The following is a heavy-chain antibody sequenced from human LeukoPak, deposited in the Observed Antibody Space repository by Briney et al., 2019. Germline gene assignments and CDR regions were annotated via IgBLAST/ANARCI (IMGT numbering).Heavy chain of an antibody. Sequence: GGSLRLSCAASGFTFSSYALSWVRQAPGKGLEWVSTISGSGGSTYYADSVKGRFTISRDNSKNTLYLQMNSLRAEDTAVYYCAKGGDSSAYNDYFDYWGQGTLVTVSS. CDR3: AKGGDSSAYNDYFDY. D-gene: IGHD3-22*01. CDR1: GFTFSSYA. CDR2: ISGSGGST. V-gene: IGHV3-23*01. J-gene: IGHJ4*02.